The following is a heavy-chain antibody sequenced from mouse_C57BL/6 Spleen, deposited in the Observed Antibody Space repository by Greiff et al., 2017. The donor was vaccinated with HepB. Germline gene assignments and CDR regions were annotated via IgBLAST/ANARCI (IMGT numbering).Heavy chain of an antibody. CDR2: IDPETGGT. J-gene: IGHJ3*01. CDR3: TRDEYETFAY. CDR1: GYTFTDYE. D-gene: IGHD2-4*01. Sequence: VQLQQSGAELVRPGASVTLSCKASGYTFTDYEMHWVKQTPVHGLEWIGAIDPETGGTAYNQKFKGKAILTADKSSSTAYMELRSLTSEDSAVYYCTRDEYETFAYWGQGTLVTVSA. V-gene: IGHV1-15*01.